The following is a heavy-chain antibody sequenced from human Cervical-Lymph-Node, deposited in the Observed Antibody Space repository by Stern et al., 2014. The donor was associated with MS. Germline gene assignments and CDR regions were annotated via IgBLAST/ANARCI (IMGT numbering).Heavy chain of an antibody. D-gene: IGHD3-22*01. CDR2: IYSGGAT. Sequence: EVQLVESGGGLIQPGGSLRLSCAASGFTVNSNYMNWVRQAPGQGLEWVSVIYSGGATFYADAVKGRFTISRDDSKNTLYLQMHSLRAEDTAVYFCARTFYDSSGYYITDYWGQGTLVTVSS. CDR3: ARTFYDSSGYYITDY. V-gene: IGHV3-53*01. CDR1: GFTVNSNY. J-gene: IGHJ4*02.